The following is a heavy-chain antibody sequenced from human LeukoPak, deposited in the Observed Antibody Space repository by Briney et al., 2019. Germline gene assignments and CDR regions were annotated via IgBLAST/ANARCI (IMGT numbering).Heavy chain of an antibody. CDR3: ARVGVGRFLEWLSDYYYYYYMDV. D-gene: IGHD3-3*01. V-gene: IGHV4-59*11. Sequence: SETLSLTCTVSGGSISSHYWSWIRHPPGEGLEWIGYIYYSGSTNYNPSLKSRVTISVDTSKNQFSLKLSSVTAAATAVYYCARVGVGRFLEWLSDYYYYYYMDVWGKGTTVTVSS. CDR2: IYYSGST. CDR1: GGSISSHY. J-gene: IGHJ6*03.